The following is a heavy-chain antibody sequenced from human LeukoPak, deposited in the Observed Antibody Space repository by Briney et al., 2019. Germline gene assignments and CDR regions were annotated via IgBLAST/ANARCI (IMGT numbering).Heavy chain of an antibody. V-gene: IGHV1-2*02. CDR3: ARDGYYDYVWGSYRYYYYMDV. J-gene: IGHJ6*03. CDR1: GYTFTGYY. D-gene: IGHD3-16*02. CDR2: INPNGGGT. Sequence: ASVKVSCKASGYTFTGYYMHWVRQAPGQGLEWMGWINPNGGGTNYAQKFQGRVTMTRDTSISTAYMELSRLRSDDTAVYYCARDGYYDYVWGSYRYYYYMDVWGKGTTVTVSS.